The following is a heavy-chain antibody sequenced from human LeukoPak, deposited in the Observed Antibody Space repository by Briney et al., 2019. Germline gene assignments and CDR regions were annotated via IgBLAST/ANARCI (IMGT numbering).Heavy chain of an antibody. J-gene: IGHJ3*02. Sequence: ASVKVSCKASGGTFSSYAIRWLRQAPRQGLAWMGRIIPILGIANYAQKFQGRGTITADNSTSTAYMELSSLRSEDTAVYYCARDYYDSSGSKADAFDIWGQGTMVTVSS. CDR1: GGTFSSYA. CDR2: IIPILGIA. D-gene: IGHD3-22*01. CDR3: ARDYYDSSGSKADAFDI. V-gene: IGHV1-69*04.